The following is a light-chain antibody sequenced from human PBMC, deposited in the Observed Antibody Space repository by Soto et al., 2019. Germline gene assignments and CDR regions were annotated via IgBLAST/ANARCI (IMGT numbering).Light chain of an antibody. CDR2: EVN. CDR3: SSFTSSSTVV. Sequence: QSVLTQPPSVSGSPGQSVTISCTGTNSDVGSYNRVSWYQHPPGTAPKLIIYEVNNRPSGVPDRFSGSKSGNTASLTISGLQAEDEADYYCSSFTSSSTVVFGGGTKLTVL. CDR1: NSDVGSYNR. J-gene: IGLJ2*01. V-gene: IGLV2-18*02.